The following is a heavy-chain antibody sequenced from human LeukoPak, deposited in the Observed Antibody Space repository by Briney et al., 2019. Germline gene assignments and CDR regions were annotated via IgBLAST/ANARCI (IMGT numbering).Heavy chain of an antibody. J-gene: IGHJ4*02. D-gene: IGHD6-13*01. CDR2: IRGSDDRT. V-gene: IGHV3-23*01. CDR1: GFTLSNYA. CDR3: AKTGTPWYYFDY. Sequence: GGSLRLSCAASGFTLSNYAMSWVRQAPGKGLEWVSTIRGSDDRTYYTDSVKGRFTVSRDNSKNTLYLQMNSLRAEDTAVYYCAKTGTPWYYFDYWGQGTLVTVSS.